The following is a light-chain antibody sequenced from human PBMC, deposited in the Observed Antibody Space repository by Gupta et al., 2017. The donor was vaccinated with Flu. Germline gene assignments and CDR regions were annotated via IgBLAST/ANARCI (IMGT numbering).Light chain of an antibody. CDR3: QTWGICV. Sequence: QLVLTQSPSASASLGASAKLTCTLSSGHSNYAIAWHQQQPETGPRYWMMLHSDGSHSRGDGIPYPFSGSSSAAARTLTISSVEAEDDSDHYSQTWGICVFGGGTKITVL. V-gene: IGLV4-69*01. J-gene: IGLJ3*02. CDR2: LHSDGSH. CDR1: SGHSNYA.